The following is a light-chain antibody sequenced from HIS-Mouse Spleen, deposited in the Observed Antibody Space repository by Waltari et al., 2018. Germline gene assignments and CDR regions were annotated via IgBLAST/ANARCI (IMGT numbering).Light chain of an antibody. J-gene: IGLJ2*01. V-gene: IGLV3-27*01. CDR3: YSAADNSGV. CDR1: VLAKKY. Sequence: SYELTQPSSVSVSPGQTARITCSGDVLAKKYARWFQQKPGQAPMLVIYKESERPSGIPERFSGSSSGTTVTLTISGAQVEDEADYYCYSAADNSGVFGGGTKLTVL. CDR2: KES.